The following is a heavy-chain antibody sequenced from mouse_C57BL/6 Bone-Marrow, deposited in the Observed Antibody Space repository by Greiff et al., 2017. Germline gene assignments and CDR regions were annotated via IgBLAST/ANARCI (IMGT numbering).Heavy chain of an antibody. V-gene: IGHV1-80*01. CDR1: GYAFSSYW. Sequence: QVQLQQSGAELVKPGASVKISCKASGYAFSSYWMNWVKQRPGKGLEWIGQIYPGDGDTNYNGKFKGKATLTADKSSSTAYMQLSSLTSEDSAVYFCARGSYYGSSFLDYWGKGTTLTVSS. J-gene: IGHJ2*01. D-gene: IGHD1-1*01. CDR2: IYPGDGDT. CDR3: ARGSYYGSSFLDY.